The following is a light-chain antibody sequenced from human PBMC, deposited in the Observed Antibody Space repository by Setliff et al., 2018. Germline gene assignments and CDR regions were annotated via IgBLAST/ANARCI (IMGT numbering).Light chain of an antibody. CDR3: QSYGGSVSGYV. J-gene: IGLJ1*01. CDR2: GDD. CDR1: SSDIGAGFS. Sequence: SGQRVTISCTGSSSDIGAGFSVHWYQQLPGTAPKLLIFGDDNRPSGVPDRFSGSKSGTSASLAITGLQADDEADYYCQSYGGSVSGYVFGTGTKVTVL. V-gene: IGLV1-40*01.